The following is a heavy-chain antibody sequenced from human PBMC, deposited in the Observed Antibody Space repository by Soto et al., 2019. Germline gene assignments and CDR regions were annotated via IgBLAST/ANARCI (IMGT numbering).Heavy chain of an antibody. V-gene: IGHV4-4*02. CDR1: GGSISSSNW. CDR2: ISHSGST. J-gene: IGHJ4*02. Sequence: PSETLSLTCAVSGGSISSSNWWGWVRQPPGKGLEWIGQISHSGSTSYNPSLKSRVTISVDKSMNQFSLKLDSVTAADTAVYYCARVYCSSLRCYSMTLDYWGQGTLVTVSS. CDR3: ARVYCSSLRCYSMTLDY. D-gene: IGHD2-2*02.